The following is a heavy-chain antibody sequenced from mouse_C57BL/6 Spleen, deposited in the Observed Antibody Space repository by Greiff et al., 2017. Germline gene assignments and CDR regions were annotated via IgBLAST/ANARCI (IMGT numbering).Heavy chain of an antibody. CDR2: IDPSDSST. J-gene: IGHJ4*01. CDR3: ARWLRSAMDD. V-gene: IGHV1-69*01. D-gene: IGHD2-2*01. Sequence: QVQLQQPGAELVMPGASVKLSCKASGYTFTSYWMHWVKQRPGQGLEWIGEIDPSDSSTNYTQKFTGKSTLTVDKSSSTAYLQLSSLTSEDSAVYYCARWLRSAMDDWGQGTSVTVSS. CDR1: GYTFTSYW.